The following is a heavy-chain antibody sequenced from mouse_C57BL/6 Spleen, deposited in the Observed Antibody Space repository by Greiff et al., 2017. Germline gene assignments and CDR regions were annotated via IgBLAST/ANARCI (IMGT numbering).Heavy chain of an antibody. CDR2: IHPNSGST. J-gene: IGHJ2*01. D-gene: IGHD1-1*01. V-gene: IGHV1-64*01. CDR3: AKGKVVAGDY. CDR1: GYTFTSNW. Sequence: QVQLQQPGAELVKPGAPVKLSCKASGYTFTSNWMHWVKQRPGQGFEWIGMIHPNSGSTNYNEKFKSKATLTVDKSPRTAYMQLSNLTSEDSAVYYCAKGKVVAGDYWGQGTTLTVSS.